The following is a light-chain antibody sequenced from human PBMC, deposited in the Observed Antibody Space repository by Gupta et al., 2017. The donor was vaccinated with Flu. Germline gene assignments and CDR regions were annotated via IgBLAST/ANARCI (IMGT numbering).Light chain of an antibody. Sequence: SPGQTASISCSGDKLGDKYVCWYQQRPGQSPVLVIYQNDRRPSGIPERFSGANSGNTATLTVSGTQTMDEADYYCQVWDISAAVFGGGTKLTVL. V-gene: IGLV3-1*01. CDR3: QVWDISAAV. CDR2: QND. CDR1: KLGDKY. J-gene: IGLJ3*02.